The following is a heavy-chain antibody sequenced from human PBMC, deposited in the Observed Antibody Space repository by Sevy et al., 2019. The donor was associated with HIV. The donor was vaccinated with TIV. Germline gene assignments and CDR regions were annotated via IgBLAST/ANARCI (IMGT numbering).Heavy chain of an antibody. V-gene: IGHV3-23*01. J-gene: IGHJ6*02. Sequence: GGSLRLSCAASGFTFGTYTMSWVRQAPGKGLEWVSGISGSGDSTYYADSVEGRFTISRDNSKKMVYVQMNSLRAEETAIYYCAKGDSTFYGMDVWGQGTTVTVSS. CDR3: AKGDSTFYGMDV. D-gene: IGHD6-13*01. CDR2: ISGSGDST. CDR1: GFTFGTYT.